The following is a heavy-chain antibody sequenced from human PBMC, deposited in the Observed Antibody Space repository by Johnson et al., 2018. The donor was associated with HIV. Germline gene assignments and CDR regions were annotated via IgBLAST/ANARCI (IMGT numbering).Heavy chain of an antibody. CDR2: ISYDGSNE. CDR3: ARENYDYVWESYRKGGAFDI. Sequence: VQLVESGGGVVQSGRSLRLSCAASGFTFSSYGMHWVRQAPAKGLEWVAVISYDGSNEYYADSVKGRFTISRDNSKNTLYLQMNSLTAEDTAVYYCARENYDYVWESYRKGGAFDIWGQGTMVTVSS. J-gene: IGHJ3*02. V-gene: IGHV3-30*14. D-gene: IGHD3-16*02. CDR1: GFTFSSYG.